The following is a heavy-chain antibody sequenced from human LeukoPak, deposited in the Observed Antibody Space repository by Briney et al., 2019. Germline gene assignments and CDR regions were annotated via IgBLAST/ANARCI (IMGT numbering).Heavy chain of an antibody. D-gene: IGHD6-13*01. CDR2: INHSGST. CDR1: GGSFSGYY. V-gene: IGHV4-34*01. CDR3: ARFSSSRGGGNWFDP. Sequence: PSETLSLTCAVYGGSFSGYYWSWIRQPPGKGLEWIGEINHSGSTNYNPSLKSRVTISVDTSKNQFSLKLSSVTAADTAVYYCARFSSSRGGGNWFDPWGQGTLVTVSS. J-gene: IGHJ5*02.